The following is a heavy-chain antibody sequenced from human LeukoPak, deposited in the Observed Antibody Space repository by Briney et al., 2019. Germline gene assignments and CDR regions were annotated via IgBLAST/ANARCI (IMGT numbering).Heavy chain of an antibody. CDR2: IPYDGSNK. CDR1: GFTFSSYA. CDR3: ARAWSSGWYGLDY. Sequence: PGGSLRLSCAASGFTFSSYAMHWVRQAPGKGLEWVAVIPYDGSNKYYADSVKGRFTISRDNSKNTLYLQMNSLRAEDAAVYYCARAWSSGWYGLDYWGQGTLVTVSS. V-gene: IGHV3-30-3*01. D-gene: IGHD6-19*01. J-gene: IGHJ4*02.